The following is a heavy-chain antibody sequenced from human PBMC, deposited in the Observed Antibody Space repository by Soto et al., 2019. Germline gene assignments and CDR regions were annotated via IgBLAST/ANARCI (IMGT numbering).Heavy chain of an antibody. V-gene: IGHV4-59*01. CDR2: IYSSGST. Sequence: SETLSLTCTVSGGSIGGYYWTWIRQPPGKGLEWIGYIYSSGSTNYHPSLKSRVTISVDTSKNQFSLKLSSVTAADTAVYYCARRNNSGWARFDYWGQGILVTVSS. CDR1: GGSIGGYY. CDR3: ARRNNSGWARFDY. J-gene: IGHJ4*02. D-gene: IGHD6-19*01.